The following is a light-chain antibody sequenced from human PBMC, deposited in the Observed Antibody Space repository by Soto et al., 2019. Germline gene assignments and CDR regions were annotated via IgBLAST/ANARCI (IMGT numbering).Light chain of an antibody. CDR2: DAS. CDR3: NSGSACNLIT. CDR1: QSVRSY. Sequence: VLRQFPATQSLSPGERATLSCRASQSVRSYLAWYQQKPGQAPRLLIYDASNRATGIPARFSVSGSGTDFDLTLRSRDPEDFALSVSNSGSACNLITIGQGTRLEIK. V-gene: IGKV3-11*01. J-gene: IGKJ5*01.